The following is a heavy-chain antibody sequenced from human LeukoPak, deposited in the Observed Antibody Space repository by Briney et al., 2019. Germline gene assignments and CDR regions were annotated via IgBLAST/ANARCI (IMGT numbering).Heavy chain of an antibody. CDR1: GYTFTSYG. CDR3: ARGRIAEENWFDP. Sequence: ASVKVSCKASGYTFTSYGISWVRQAPGRGLEWMGWISAYNGNTNYAQKLQGRVTMTTDTSTSTAYMELSSLRSEDTAVYYCARGRIAEENWFDPWGQGTLVTVSS. J-gene: IGHJ5*02. V-gene: IGHV1-18*01. D-gene: IGHD6-13*01. CDR2: ISAYNGNT.